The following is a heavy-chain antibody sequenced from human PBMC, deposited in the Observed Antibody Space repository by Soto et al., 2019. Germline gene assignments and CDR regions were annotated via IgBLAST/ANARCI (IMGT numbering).Heavy chain of an antibody. V-gene: IGHV1-3*01. J-gene: IGHJ4*02. CDR1: GVTLKSRS. CDR3: ARDSVAASGYDY. CDR2: INAGNGNT. Sequence: GAPVEGCWEASGVTLKSRSRWWVCQDPGQRLEWMGWINAGNGNTKYSQKFQGRVTITRDTSASTAHMELSSLRSEDTAVYYCARDSVAASGYDYWGQGTLVTVS. D-gene: IGHD5-12*01.